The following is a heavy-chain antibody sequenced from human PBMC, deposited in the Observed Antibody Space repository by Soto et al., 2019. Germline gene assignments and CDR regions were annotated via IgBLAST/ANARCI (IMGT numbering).Heavy chain of an antibody. CDR1: GFTFTNYP. CDR2: ISGSGGST. Sequence: EVQVLDSGGGLVQPGGSLRLSCAASGFTFTNYPMAWVRQAPAKGLAWVSTISGSGGSTFYADSVKGRFTISRDNSKTTVYLQMNSLRVEDTAVYYCAKRPLKFEGSYFDYWCQGTLVTVSS. V-gene: IGHV3-23*01. CDR3: AKRPLKFEGSYFDY. D-gene: IGHD3-10*01. J-gene: IGHJ4*02.